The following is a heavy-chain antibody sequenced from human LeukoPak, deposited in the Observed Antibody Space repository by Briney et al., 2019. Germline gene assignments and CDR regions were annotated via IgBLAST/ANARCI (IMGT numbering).Heavy chain of an antibody. D-gene: IGHD4-23*01. V-gene: IGHV3-66*01. Sequence: PGGSLRLSCAASGFTVSDNYITWVRQGPGKKLEWVSIIYGDGRTFYADSVKGRFTVSRDNSKSTVYLQMNSLRAEDTALYYCARWVNYGSKGCNFDYWGQGAPVTVSS. CDR1: GFTVSDNY. J-gene: IGHJ4*02. CDR3: ARWVNYGSKGCNFDY. CDR2: IYGDGRT.